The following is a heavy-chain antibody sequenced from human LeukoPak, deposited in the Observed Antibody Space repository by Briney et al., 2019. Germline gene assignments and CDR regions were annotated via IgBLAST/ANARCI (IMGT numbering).Heavy chain of an antibody. D-gene: IGHD2-15*01. CDR1: GVSFSGYY. Sequence: TSETLSLTCAVYGVSFSGYYWSWIRQPPGKGLEWIAEINHGGSTNYNPSLKSRVTISVDTSKTQFSLKLSCVTAADTAVYYCARARAYCSGGSCYSYSFDYWGQGTLVTVSS. CDR2: INHGGST. V-gene: IGHV4-34*01. CDR3: ARARAYCSGGSCYSYSFDY. J-gene: IGHJ4*02.